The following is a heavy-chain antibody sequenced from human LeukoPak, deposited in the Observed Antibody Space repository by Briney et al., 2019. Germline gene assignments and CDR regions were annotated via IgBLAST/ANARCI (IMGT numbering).Heavy chain of an antibody. J-gene: IGHJ4*02. Sequence: GGSLRLSCAASGFTCSSYGMHWVRQAPGKGLEWVAVIWYDGSYTYYAESVKGRFTISRDNSRNTLYLQMSSLRAEDTAVYYCAKPTSGDGSFLIDYWGQGTLVTVSS. V-gene: IGHV3-33*06. CDR2: IWYDGSYT. CDR3: AKPTSGDGSFLIDY. CDR1: GFTCSSYG. D-gene: IGHD1-26*01.